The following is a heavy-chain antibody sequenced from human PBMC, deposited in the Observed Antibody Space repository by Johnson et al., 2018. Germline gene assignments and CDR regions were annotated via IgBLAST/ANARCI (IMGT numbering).Heavy chain of an antibody. J-gene: IGHJ5*02. CDR3: ARAWTRITIFGVVIVSWFDP. CDR2: IIPIFGTA. V-gene: IGHV1-69*12. Sequence: QVQLVQSGAEVKKXGSSVKVSCKASGGTFSSYAISWVRQAPGQGLEWMGGIIPIFGTANYAQKFQGRVPITADESTSTAYMELSSLRSEDTAVYYCARAWTRITIFGVVIVSWFDPWGQGTLVTVSS. CDR1: GGTFSSYA. D-gene: IGHD3-3*01.